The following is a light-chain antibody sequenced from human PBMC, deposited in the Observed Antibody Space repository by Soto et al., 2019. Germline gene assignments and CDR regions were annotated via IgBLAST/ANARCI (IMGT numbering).Light chain of an antibody. Sequence: QSALTQPRSVSGSPGQSVTFSCTGTSSDVGAYIYVSWYQQHPGKAPKLIIYDVIKRPSGVPDRFSGSKSGNKASLTISGLQAEDEADYYCCSNAGSYTHVFGTGTKVTVL. J-gene: IGLJ1*01. CDR2: DVI. CDR1: SSDVGAYIY. V-gene: IGLV2-11*01. CDR3: CSNAGSYTHV.